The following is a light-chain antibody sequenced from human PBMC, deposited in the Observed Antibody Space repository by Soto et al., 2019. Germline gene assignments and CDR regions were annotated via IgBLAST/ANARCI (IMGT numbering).Light chain of an antibody. CDR3: QHYGTSRVT. Sequence: EIVLTQSPGTLSLSPGERATLSCRASQSVSSNYLAWYQQKPGQAPRLLIYGASSRATGVPDRFSGSGSGTDFTLPISGVEPEDFAVYYCQHYGTSRVTFGHGTKVDIK. J-gene: IGKJ3*01. CDR1: QSVSSNY. V-gene: IGKV3-20*01. CDR2: GAS.